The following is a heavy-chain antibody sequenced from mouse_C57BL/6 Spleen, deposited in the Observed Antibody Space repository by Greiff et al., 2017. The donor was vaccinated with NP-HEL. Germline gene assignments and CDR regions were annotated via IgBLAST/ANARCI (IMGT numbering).Heavy chain of an antibody. CDR1: GYTFTSYD. D-gene: IGHD1-1*01. CDR3: SRTYYYYGSSEGDFDY. V-gene: IGHV1-85*01. Sequence: QVQLQQSGPELVKPGASVKLSCKASGYTFTSYDINWVKQRPGQGLEWIGWIYPRDGSTKYNEKFKGKATLTVDTSSSTAYMERHSLTSEDSAVYFCSRTYYYYGSSEGDFDYWGQGTTLTVSS. J-gene: IGHJ2*01. CDR2: IYPRDGST.